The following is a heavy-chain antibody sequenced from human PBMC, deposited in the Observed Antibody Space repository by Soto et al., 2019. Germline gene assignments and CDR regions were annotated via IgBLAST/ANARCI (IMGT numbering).Heavy chain of an antibody. V-gene: IGHV1-18*01. CDR1: GYTFTSYG. CDR3: ARDIPGGIVATTPYAVDY. J-gene: IGHJ4*02. Sequence: QVQLVQSGAEVKKPGASVKVSCKASGYTFTSYGISWVRQAPGQGLEWMGWISAYNGNTNYAQKLQGRVTMTTDTSTSTAYMELRSLRSDDTAVYYCARDIPGGIVATTPYAVDYWGQGTLVTVSS. D-gene: IGHD5-12*01. CDR2: ISAYNGNT.